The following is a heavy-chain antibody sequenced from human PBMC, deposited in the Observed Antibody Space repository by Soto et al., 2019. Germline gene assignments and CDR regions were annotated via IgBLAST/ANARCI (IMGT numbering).Heavy chain of an antibody. CDR2: IDHSGTT. J-gene: IGHJ4*02. CDR3: ARSLPSVLAPSAY. CDR1: GASISSARYY. Sequence: SETLSLTCTVFGASISSARYYGGWVRQPPVKGLEGIGSIDHSGTTYYNPSLSSRVIISVDTSKNHFSLRLSSVTAADTAVYYCARSLPSVLAPSAYSGQGILVPVSS. V-gene: IGHV4-39*02. D-gene: IGHD3-3*01.